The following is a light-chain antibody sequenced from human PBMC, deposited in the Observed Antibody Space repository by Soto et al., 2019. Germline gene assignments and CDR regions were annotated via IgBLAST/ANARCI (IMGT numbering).Light chain of an antibody. CDR3: MQALQTPPT. V-gene: IGKV2-28*01. CDR1: QSLLHSNQYNY. J-gene: IGKJ5*01. CDR2: LGS. Sequence: DIVMTQSPLSLPVSPGESASISCRSGQSLLHSNQYNYLDWYLQKPGQSPQLLIYLGSNRASGVPDRFTGSGSGTDFTLKXXXXXXXXXGVYYCMQALQTPPTFGQGTRLEIK.